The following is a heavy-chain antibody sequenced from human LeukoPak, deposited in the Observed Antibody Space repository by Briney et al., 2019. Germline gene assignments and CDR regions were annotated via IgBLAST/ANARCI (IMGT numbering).Heavy chain of an antibody. J-gene: IGHJ4*02. V-gene: IGHV4-34*01. D-gene: IGHD3-10*01. Sequence: PSETLSLTCAVYGGSFSGYQWGWIRQPPGKGLEGMWEINHSGTSKYNPSLKSRLTILVDTSKNQFSLKLRSVTAADTAVYYCARGPLLWFGEAGYFDYWGQGTLVTVSS. CDR3: ARGPLLWFGEAGYFDY. CDR2: INHSGTS. CDR1: GGSFSGYQ.